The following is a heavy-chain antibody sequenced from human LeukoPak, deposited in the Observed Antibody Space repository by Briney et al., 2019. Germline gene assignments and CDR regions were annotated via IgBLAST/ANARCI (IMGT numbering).Heavy chain of an antibody. CDR2: ISTSSLYI. Sequence: GGSLRLPCAASGFTFSRYTMNWVRQAPGKGLEWVSSISTSSLYIYYADSLKGQFTISRDNAKNSLYLQMNSLRAEDTAVYYCARAGDGYNDAFDIWGQGTMVTVS. CDR1: GFTFSRYT. V-gene: IGHV3-21*01. D-gene: IGHD5-24*01. CDR3: ARAGDGYNDAFDI. J-gene: IGHJ3*02.